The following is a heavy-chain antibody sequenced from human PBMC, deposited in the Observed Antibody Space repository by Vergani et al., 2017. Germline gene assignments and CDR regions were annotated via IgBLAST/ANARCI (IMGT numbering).Heavy chain of an antibody. CDR2: INPNSGGT. CDR3: ARELSQWLVIGDAFDI. V-gene: IGHV1-2*02. J-gene: IGHJ3*02. D-gene: IGHD6-19*01. CDR1: GYTFTGYY. Sequence: QVQLVQSGAEVKKPGASVKVSCKASGYTFTGYYMHWVRQAPGQGLEWMGWINPNSGGTNYAQKFQSRVTMTRDTSISTAYMELSRLRSDDTAVYYCARELSQWLVIGDAFDIWGQGTMVTVSS.